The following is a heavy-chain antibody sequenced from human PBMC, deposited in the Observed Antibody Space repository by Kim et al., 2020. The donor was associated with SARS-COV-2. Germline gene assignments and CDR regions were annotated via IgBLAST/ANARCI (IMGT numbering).Heavy chain of an antibody. CDR1: GGSISSGGYY. Sequence: SETLSLTCTVSGGSISSGGYYWSWIRQHPGKGLEWIGYIYYSGSTYYNPSLKSRVTISVDTSKNQFSLKLSSVTAADTAVYYCARGKRGYYDSSGYYPEYFQHWGQGTLVTVSS. CDR2: IYYSGST. CDR3: ARGKRGYYDSSGYYPEYFQH. D-gene: IGHD3-22*01. V-gene: IGHV4-31*03. J-gene: IGHJ1*01.